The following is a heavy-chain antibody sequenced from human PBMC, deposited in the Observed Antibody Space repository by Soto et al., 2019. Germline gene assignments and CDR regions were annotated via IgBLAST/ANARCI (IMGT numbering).Heavy chain of an antibody. CDR2: IYYSGST. J-gene: IGHJ6*02. CDR3: ARYCSSTCCPSEDYYYYYGMDV. CDR1: GGSISSGGYY. V-gene: IGHV4-39*01. Sequence: SETLSLTCTVSGGSISSGGYYWSLIRQHPGKGLEWIGYIYYSGSTYYNPSLKSRVTISVDTSKNQFSLKLSSVTAADTAVYYCARYCSSTCCPSEDYYYYYGMDVWGQGTTVTVSS. D-gene: IGHD2-2*01.